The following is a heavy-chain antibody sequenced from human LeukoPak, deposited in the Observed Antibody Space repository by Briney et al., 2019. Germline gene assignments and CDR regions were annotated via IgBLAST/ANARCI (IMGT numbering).Heavy chain of an antibody. J-gene: IGHJ6*04. CDR2: ISSSGSTI. Sequence: PGGSLRLSCAASGFTVRSYEMNWVRQAPGKGLEWVSYISSSGSTIYYADSVKGRFTISRDNAKNSLYLQMNSLKTEDTAVYYCTRPTGPMDVWGKGTTVTVSS. V-gene: IGHV3-48*03. CDR1: GFTVRSYE. CDR3: TRPTGPMDV.